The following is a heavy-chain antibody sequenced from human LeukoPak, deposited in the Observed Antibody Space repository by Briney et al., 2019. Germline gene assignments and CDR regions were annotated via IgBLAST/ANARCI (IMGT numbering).Heavy chain of an antibody. CDR2: IIPILGIA. CDR1: GGTFTSYT. Sequence: GASVKVSCKASGGTFTSYTISWLRHAPGQGLEWMGRIIPILGIANYAQKFQGRVTITADKSTSTAYMELSSLRSEDTAVYYCASEYSSSSGWFDPWGQGTLVTVSP. D-gene: IGHD6-6*01. J-gene: IGHJ5*02. V-gene: IGHV1-69*02. CDR3: ASEYSSSSGWFDP.